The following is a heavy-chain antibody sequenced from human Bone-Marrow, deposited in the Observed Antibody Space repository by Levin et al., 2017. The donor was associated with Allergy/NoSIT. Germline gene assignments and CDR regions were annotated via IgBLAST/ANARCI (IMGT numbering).Heavy chain of an antibody. CDR3: VEDPNRGGDFDY. Sequence: GGSLRLSCSASGFIFSYYWMNWVRQAPGKGLEWVAKINQDGSEKYYVDSVDGRFTISRDNAKSSLYLQLNSLRAEDTAIYYCVEDPNRGGDFDYWGQGTLVTVSS. CDR2: INQDGSEK. J-gene: IGHJ4*02. V-gene: IGHV3-7*01. CDR1: GFIFSYYW. D-gene: IGHD4-23*01.